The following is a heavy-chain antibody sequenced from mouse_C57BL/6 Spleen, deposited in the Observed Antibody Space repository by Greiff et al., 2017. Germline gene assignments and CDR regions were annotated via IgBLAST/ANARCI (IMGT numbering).Heavy chain of an antibody. Sequence: QVQLQQSGAELARPGASVKMSCKASGYTFTSYTMHWVKQRPGQGLEWIGYITPSCGYPKYNQKFKDKATLTADKSSSTAYMQLSSLTSEDSAVYYCAREGVYYGNFLDVWGQGTTLTVSS. V-gene: IGHV1-4*01. J-gene: IGHJ2*01. CDR1: GYTFTSYT. CDR2: ITPSCGYP. CDR3: AREGVYYGNFLDV. D-gene: IGHD2-1*01.